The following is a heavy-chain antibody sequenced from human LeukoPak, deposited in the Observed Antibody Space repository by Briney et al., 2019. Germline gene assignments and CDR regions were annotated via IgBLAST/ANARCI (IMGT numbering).Heavy chain of an antibody. CDR1: GGSISGAY. V-gene: IGHV4-59*12. CDR3: ARLTHGRGDYWYFDL. D-gene: IGHD3-9*01. CDR2: IFYSGST. J-gene: IGHJ2*01. Sequence: SETLSLTCSVSGGSISGAYWSWIRQAPGKGLEWIRSIFYSGSTYYNPSLKSRVTISVDTSKNQFSLKLSSVTAADTAVFYCARLTHGRGDYWYFDLWGRGTLVTVSS.